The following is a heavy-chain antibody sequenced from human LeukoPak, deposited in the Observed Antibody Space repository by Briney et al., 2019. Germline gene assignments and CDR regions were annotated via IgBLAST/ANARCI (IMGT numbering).Heavy chain of an antibody. CDR1: GFTFSSYA. CDR3: AKGYSSGWWGYYFDY. CDR2: ISASGGGA. V-gene: IGHV3-23*01. J-gene: IGHJ4*02. Sequence: PGGSLRLSCAASGFTFSSYAMNWVRQAPGKGLDCVSRISASGGGAYYADSVKGRFTISRDNSKNTLYLQMNSLRAEDTAVYYCAKGYSSGWWGYYFDYWGQGTLVTVSS. D-gene: IGHD6-19*01.